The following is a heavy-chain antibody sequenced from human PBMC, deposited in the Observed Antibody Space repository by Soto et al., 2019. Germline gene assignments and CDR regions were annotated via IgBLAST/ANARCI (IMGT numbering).Heavy chain of an antibody. CDR2: ITPYNGKT. Sequence: QVNLVQSGAEVKKPGASVKVSCEASGYTFITYGISWVRQAPGQGLEWMGWITPYNGKTNYAQKVQDRVTMTTDTSTGTAYLELRSLRSDDSAVYYCARDTSHYFDHWGQGTLVTVSS. V-gene: IGHV1-18*01. J-gene: IGHJ4*02. CDR3: ARDTSHYFDH. D-gene: IGHD2-2*01. CDR1: GYTFITYG.